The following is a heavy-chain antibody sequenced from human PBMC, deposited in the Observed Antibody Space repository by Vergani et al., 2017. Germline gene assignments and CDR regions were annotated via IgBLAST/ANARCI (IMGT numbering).Heavy chain of an antibody. CDR2: IFHSGRT. V-gene: IGHV4-30-4*08. D-gene: IGHD2-21*01. CDR3: ARERVHISRTFDI. Sequence: QVQLQESGPGLVKPSQTLALTCTVSGGSISTSDDYWGWLRQRPGKGLEWIGYIFHSGRTYSNPSFQSRLSMSVDTSRNQFSLRLNSVTATDTAVYYCARERVHISRTFDIWGQGTMVTVSS. J-gene: IGHJ3*02. CDR1: GGSISTSDDY.